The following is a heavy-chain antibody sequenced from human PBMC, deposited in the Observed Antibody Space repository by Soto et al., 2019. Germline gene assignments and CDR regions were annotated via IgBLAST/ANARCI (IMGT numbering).Heavy chain of an antibody. J-gene: IGHJ3*02. CDR1: GFTFSSYS. Sequence: GGSLRLSCAASGFTFSSYSMNWVRQAPGKGLEWVSSISSSSSYIYYADSVKGRFTISRDNAKNSLYLQMNSLRAEDTAVYYCASDYSYYYDSSGYTTLGADAFDIWGQGTMVTVSS. CDR3: ASDYSYYYDSSGYTTLGADAFDI. CDR2: ISSSSSYI. V-gene: IGHV3-21*01. D-gene: IGHD3-22*01.